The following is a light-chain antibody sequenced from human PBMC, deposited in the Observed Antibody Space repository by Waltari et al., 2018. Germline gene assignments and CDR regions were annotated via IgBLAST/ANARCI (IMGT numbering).Light chain of an antibody. Sequence: QSALTQPASVSGSPGQSITISRTGTSSDVGFSHLVSWYQQHPGKAPDLVVYEVIRRPSGVSNRFSGSKSGNTASLTISGLQAEDEADYYCCSYAGRNIWVFGGGTKLTVL. CDR1: SSDVGFSHL. J-gene: IGLJ3*02. CDR2: EVI. CDR3: CSYAGRNIWV. V-gene: IGLV2-23*02.